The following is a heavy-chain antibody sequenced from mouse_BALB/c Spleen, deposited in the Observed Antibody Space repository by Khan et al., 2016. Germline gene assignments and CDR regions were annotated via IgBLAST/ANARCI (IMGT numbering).Heavy chain of an antibody. D-gene: IGHD1-1*01. J-gene: IGHJ4*01. CDR1: GYSITSDYA. CDR3: ARRGYGSSRYARDY. CDR2: MSYTGNT. Sequence: EVQLQESGPGLVKPSQSLSLTCTVTGYSITSDYAWNWIRQFPGNKLEWVGYMSYTGNTNYNPSLKSRISITRDTSKNQFFLQLNSVTTEDTATSYCARRGYGSSRYARDYWGQGTSVTVSS. V-gene: IGHV3-2*02.